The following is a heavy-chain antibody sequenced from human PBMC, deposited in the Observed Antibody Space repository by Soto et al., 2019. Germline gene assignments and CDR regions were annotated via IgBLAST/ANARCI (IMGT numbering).Heavy chain of an antibody. D-gene: IGHD2-15*01. J-gene: IGHJ4*02. CDR3: ARANVGPPGGGSWCMPFEF. CDR1: SGTISSHD. Sequence: SEPLCLPYSGSSGTISSHDRNWFRQSPGQGLEWTGRIHPGGSTNYNPSLKSRVTMSADTSKNQLSLRLTDVAAADTAVYYCARANVGPPGGGSWCMPFEFWGQGTLVTVS. V-gene: IGHV4-4*07. CDR2: IHPGGST.